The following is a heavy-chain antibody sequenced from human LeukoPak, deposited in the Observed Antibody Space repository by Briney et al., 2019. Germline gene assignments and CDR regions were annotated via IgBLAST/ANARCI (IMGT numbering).Heavy chain of an antibody. J-gene: IGHJ4*02. CDR3: AREGYGDLYY. V-gene: IGHV4-61*02. Sequence: KSSETLSLTCTVSGGSISSGSYYWSWIRQPAGKGLEWIGRIYTSGSTNYNPSLKSRVTISVDTSKNQFSLKLSSVTAADTAVYYCAREGYGDLYYWGQGTLVTVSS. CDR1: GGSISSGSYY. D-gene: IGHD4-17*01. CDR2: IYTSGST.